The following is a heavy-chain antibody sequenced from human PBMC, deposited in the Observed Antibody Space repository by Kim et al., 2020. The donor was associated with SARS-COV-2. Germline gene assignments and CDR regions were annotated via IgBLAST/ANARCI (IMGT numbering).Heavy chain of an antibody. CDR2: ISPNTGI. J-gene: IGHJ3*02. CDR1: GFTFSTYS. V-gene: IGHV3-48*04. D-gene: IGHD1-26*01. CDR3: VRDHKWAFDI. Sequence: GGSLRLSCAASGFTFSTYSMNWVRQAPGKGLEWISYISPNTGIYYSDSVRGRFTISRDNAKNSLYLQMNSLRAEDTALYYCVRDHKWAFDIWGQGTMVT.